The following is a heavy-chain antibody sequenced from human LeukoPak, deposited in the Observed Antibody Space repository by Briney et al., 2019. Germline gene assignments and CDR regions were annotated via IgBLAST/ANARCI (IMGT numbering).Heavy chain of an antibody. CDR1: GFTFSSYW. D-gene: IGHD6-6*01. J-gene: IGHJ5*02. V-gene: IGHV3-74*01. Sequence: GGSLRLSCAASGFTFSSYWMHWVRQAPGKGLVWVSRINSDGSSTSYADSVKGRFTISSDNAKNTLYLQMNSLRAEDTAVYYCARAQYIPPFDPWGQGTLVTVSS. CDR3: ARAQYIPPFDP. CDR2: INSDGSST.